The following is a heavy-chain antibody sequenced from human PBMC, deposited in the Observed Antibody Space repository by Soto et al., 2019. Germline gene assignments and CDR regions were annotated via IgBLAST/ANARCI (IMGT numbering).Heavy chain of an antibody. CDR3: ARDSRNPGIAAR. Sequence: SETLSLTCTVSGGSISSGGYYWSWIRQHPGKGLEWIGYIYYSGSTYYNPSLKSRVTISVDTSKNQFSLKLSSVTAADTAVYYCARDSRNPGIAARWGQGTTVTVSS. CDR2: IYYSGST. V-gene: IGHV4-31*03. CDR1: GGSISSGGYY. D-gene: IGHD6-6*01. J-gene: IGHJ6*02.